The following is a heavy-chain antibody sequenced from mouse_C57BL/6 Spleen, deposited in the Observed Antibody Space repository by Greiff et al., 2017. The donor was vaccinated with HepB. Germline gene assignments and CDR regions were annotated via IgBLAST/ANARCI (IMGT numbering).Heavy chain of an antibody. D-gene: IGHD2-5*01. CDR1: GFSFNTYA. J-gene: IGHJ4*01. Sequence: EVQLVESGGGLVQPKGSLKLSCAASGFSFNTYAMNWVRQAPGKGLEWVARIRSKSNNYATYYADSVKDRFTISRDDSESMLYLQMNNLKTEDTAMYYCVSSIVTSYYAMDYWGQGTSVTVSS. V-gene: IGHV10-1*01. CDR3: VSSIVTSYYAMDY. CDR2: IRSKSNNYAT.